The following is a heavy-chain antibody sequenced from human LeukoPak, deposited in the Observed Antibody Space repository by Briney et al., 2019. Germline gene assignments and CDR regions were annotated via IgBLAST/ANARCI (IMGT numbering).Heavy chain of an antibody. J-gene: IGHJ5*02. CDR1: GGSISSYY. Sequence: SETLSLTCTVSGGSISSYYWSWIRQPPGKGLEWIGYIYYSGSTNYNPSLKSRVTISVDTSKNQFSLKLSSVTAADTAVYYCARHSRYSGYDLTGPDNWFDPWGQGTLVTVSS. CDR3: ARHSRYSGYDLTGPDNWFDP. V-gene: IGHV4-59*01. D-gene: IGHD5-12*01. CDR2: IYYSGST.